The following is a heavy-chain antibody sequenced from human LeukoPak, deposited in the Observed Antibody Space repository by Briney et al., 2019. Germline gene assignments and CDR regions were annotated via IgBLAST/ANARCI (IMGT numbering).Heavy chain of an antibody. CDR1: GFTLSSYA. Sequence: PGGSLRLSCAASGFTLSSYAMSWVRQAPGKGLEWVSAISGSGGSTYYADSVKGRFTISRDNSKNTLYLRMNSLRAEDTAVYYCAKVAVAAYQDYYYYMDVWGKGTTVTVSS. CDR2: ISGSGGST. D-gene: IGHD6-19*01. J-gene: IGHJ6*03. CDR3: AKVAVAAYQDYYYYMDV. V-gene: IGHV3-23*01.